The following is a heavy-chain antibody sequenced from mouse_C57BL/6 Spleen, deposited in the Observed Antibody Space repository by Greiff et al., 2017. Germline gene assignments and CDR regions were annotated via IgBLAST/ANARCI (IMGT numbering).Heavy chain of an antibody. CDR3: AREATMVTTGFDY. CDR2: IHPNSGST. V-gene: IGHV1-64*01. D-gene: IGHD2-2*01. J-gene: IGHJ2*01. CDR1: GYTFTSYW. Sequence: QVQLKQPGAELVKPGASVKLSCKASGYTFTSYWMHWVKQRPGQGLEWIGMIHPNSGSTNYNEKFKSKATLTVDKSSSTAYMQLSSLTSEDSAVYYWAREATMVTTGFDYWGQGTTLTVSS.